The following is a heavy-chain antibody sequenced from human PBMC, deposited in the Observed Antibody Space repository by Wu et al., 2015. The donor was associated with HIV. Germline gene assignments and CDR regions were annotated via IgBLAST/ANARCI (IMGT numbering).Heavy chain of an antibody. CDR2: SNAGNGNT. CDR1: GYTFTSYA. J-gene: IGHJ6*03. V-gene: IGHV1-3*02. CDR3: ARGWLLWFGELSKGDYYYYYMDV. D-gene: IGHD3-10*01. Sequence: QVQLVQSGAEVKKPGASVKVSCKASGYTFTSYAMHWVRQAPGQRLEWMGWSNAGNGNTKYSQEFQGRVTITRDTSASTAYMELSSLRSEDMAVYYCARGWLLWFGELSKGDYYYYYMDVWGKGTTVTVSS.